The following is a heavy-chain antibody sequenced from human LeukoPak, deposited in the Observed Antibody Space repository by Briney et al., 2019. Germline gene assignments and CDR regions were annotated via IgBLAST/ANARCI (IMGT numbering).Heavy chain of an antibody. D-gene: IGHD1-26*01. Sequence: GASVKVSCKASGYTFTSYGISWVRQAPGQGLEWMGWISAYNGNTNYAQKLQGRVTMTTDTSTSTAYMELRSLRSDDTAVYYCAREGVYSGSSPYFDYWGQGTLVTVSS. CDR2: ISAYNGNT. V-gene: IGHV1-18*01. CDR3: AREGVYSGSSPYFDY. J-gene: IGHJ4*02. CDR1: GYTFTSYG.